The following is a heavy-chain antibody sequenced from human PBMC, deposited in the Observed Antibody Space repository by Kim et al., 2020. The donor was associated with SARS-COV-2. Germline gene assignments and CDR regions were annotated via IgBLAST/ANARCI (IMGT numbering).Heavy chain of an antibody. V-gene: IGHV1-2*06. J-gene: IGHJ6*03. Sequence: ASVKVSCKASGYTFTGYYMHWVRQAPGQGLEWMGRINPNSGGTNYAQKFQGRVTMTRDTSISTAYMELSRLRSDDTAVYYCARDRAYCGGDCYIPPYYYYMDVWGKGTTVTVSS. CDR3: ARDRAYCGGDCYIPPYYYYMDV. CDR2: INPNSGGT. D-gene: IGHD2-21*01. CDR1: GYTFTGYY.